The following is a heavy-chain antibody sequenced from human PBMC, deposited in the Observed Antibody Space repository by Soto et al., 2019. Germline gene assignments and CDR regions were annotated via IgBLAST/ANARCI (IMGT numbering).Heavy chain of an antibody. J-gene: IGHJ4*02. CDR1: GGSISSGGYY. CDR2: IYYSGST. D-gene: IGHD3-22*01. V-gene: IGHV4-31*03. Sequence: SETLSLTCTVSGGSISSGGYYWSWIRQHPGKGLEWIGYIYYSGSTYYNPSLKSRVTISVDTSKNQFSLKLSSVTAAGTAVYYCARTDYYYDSSGYQRRDYFDYWGQGTLVTVSS. CDR3: ARTDYYYDSSGYQRRDYFDY.